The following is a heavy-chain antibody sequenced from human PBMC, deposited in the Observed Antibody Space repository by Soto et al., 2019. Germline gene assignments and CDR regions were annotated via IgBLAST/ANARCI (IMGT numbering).Heavy chain of an antibody. CDR2: IYSGGST. V-gene: IGHV3-66*01. Sequence: GGSLRLSCAASGFTVSSNYMSWVRQAPGKGLEWVSVIYSGGSTYYADSVKGRFTISRDNSKNTLYLQMNSLRAEDTAVYYCARDPPRGYSYASGPYWGQGTLVTVSS. D-gene: IGHD5-18*01. CDR1: GFTVSSNY. J-gene: IGHJ4*02. CDR3: ARDPPRGYSYASGPY.